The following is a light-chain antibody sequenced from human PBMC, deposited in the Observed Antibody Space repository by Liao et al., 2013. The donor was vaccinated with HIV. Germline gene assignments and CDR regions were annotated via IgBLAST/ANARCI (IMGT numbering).Light chain of an antibody. Sequence: YVLTQPPSVSVAPGQTAVMTCGGNNIRSRGVHWYQQRPGQAPVLVIFFDSDRPSGTPDRFSASKSETTATLTISRVEAGDEADYYCQVWDSSSDHHVFGTGTKVTVL. CDR2: FDS. V-gene: IGLV3-21*04. CDR1: NIRSRG. J-gene: IGLJ1*01. CDR3: QVWDSSSDHHV.